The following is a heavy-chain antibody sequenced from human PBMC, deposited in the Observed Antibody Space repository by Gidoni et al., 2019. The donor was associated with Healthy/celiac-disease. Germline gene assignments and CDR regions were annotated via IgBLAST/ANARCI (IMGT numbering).Heavy chain of an antibody. D-gene: IGHD2-8*02. CDR1: GGSVSSGSYY. CDR2: IYYSGST. V-gene: IGHV4-61*01. Sequence: QVQLQESGPGLVKPSETLSLTCTVSGGSVSSGSYYWSWIRQPPGKGLEWIGYIYYSGSTNYNPSLKSRVTISVDTSKNQFSLKLSSVTAADTAVYYCAREASPYWFDYWGQGTLVTVSS. J-gene: IGHJ4*02. CDR3: AREASPYWFDY.